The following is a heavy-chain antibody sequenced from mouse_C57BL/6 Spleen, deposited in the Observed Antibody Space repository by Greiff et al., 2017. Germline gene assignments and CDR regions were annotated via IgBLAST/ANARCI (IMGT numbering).Heavy chain of an antibody. CDR2: IYPRSGNT. CDR1: GYTFTSYG. D-gene: IGHD1-1*01. J-gene: IGHJ2*01. V-gene: IGHV1-81*01. Sequence: QVHVKQSGAELARPGASVKLSCKASGYTFTSYGISWVKQRTGQGLEWIGEIYPRSGNTYYNEKFKGKATLTADKSSSTAYMGLRSLTSEDSAVYFCARYGSSYPYYFDYWGQGTTLTVSS. CDR3: ARYGSSYPYYFDY.